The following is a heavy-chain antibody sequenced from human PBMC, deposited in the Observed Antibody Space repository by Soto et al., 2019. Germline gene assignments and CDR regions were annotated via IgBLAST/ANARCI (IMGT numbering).Heavy chain of an antibody. CDR3: AREHPPQAGSYYDS. CDR1: GYTFTAYS. D-gene: IGHD3-10*01. V-gene: IGHV1-3*01. J-gene: IGHJ5*01. CDR2: VTAGKGNT. Sequence: ASVKVSCKASGYTFTAYSIHCVRQAPGQRPEWMGWVTAGKGNTDYSQKFQGRVTITRDTYATTVYMELYSLRSEDTAVYYCAREHPPQAGSYYDSWGQGTLVTVSS.